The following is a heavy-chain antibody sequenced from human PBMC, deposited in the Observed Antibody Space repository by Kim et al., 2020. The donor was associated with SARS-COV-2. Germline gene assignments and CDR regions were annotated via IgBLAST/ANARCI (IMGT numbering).Heavy chain of an antibody. V-gene: IGHV3-48*02. D-gene: IGHD3-22*01. CDR3: ARGQYYPDSTGYFYSHY. Sequence: SVKGRFTISRDTAQNSLNLQMNSLTDEDTAIYYCARGQYYPDSTGYFYSHYWGQGTLVTVSS. J-gene: IGHJ4*02.